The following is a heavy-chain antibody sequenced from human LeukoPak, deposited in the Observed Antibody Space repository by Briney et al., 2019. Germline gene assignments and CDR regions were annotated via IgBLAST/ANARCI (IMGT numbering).Heavy chain of an antibody. CDR2: IYYSGST. V-gene: IGHV4-31*03. D-gene: IGHD2-2*02. CDR3: AREDLYCSSTSCYTFGMDV. J-gene: IGHJ6*02. CDR1: GGSISSGGYY. Sequence: SETLSLTCTVSGGSISSGGYYWSWIRQHPGKGLEWIGYIYYSGSTYYNPSLKSRVTISVDTSKNQFSLKLSSVTAADTAVYYCAREDLYCSSTSCYTFGMDVWGQGTTVTVSS.